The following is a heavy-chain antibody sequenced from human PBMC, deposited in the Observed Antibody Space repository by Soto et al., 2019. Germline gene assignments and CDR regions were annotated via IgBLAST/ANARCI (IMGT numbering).Heavy chain of an antibody. D-gene: IGHD5-18*01. CDR2: IYYSGST. CDR3: ARTGLLYSYRNWFDP. V-gene: IGHV4-59*08. CDR1: GGSISSYY. Sequence: SETLSLTCTVSGGSISSYYWSWIRQPPGKGLEWIGYIYYSGSTNYNPSLKSRVTISVDTSKNQFSLKLSSVTAADTAVYYCARTGLLYSYRNWFDPWGQGTLVTVSS. J-gene: IGHJ5*02.